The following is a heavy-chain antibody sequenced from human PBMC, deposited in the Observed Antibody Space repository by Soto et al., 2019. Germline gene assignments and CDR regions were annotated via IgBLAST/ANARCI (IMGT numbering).Heavy chain of an antibody. CDR3: ARRRYCGYDCYHKHYYGMDV. D-gene: IGHD2-21*02. V-gene: IGHV1-69*08. J-gene: IGHJ6*04. CDR1: GDTFSSYI. CDR2: VIPVLTTT. Sequence: QVQLVQSGAEVKKPGSSVRVSCRSSGDTFSSYIVNWLRLAPGRGLEWMGRVIPVLTTTDYAQNFRGRVTISAARSTKQVYLDLSSLRSDDTAVYYCARRRYCGYDCYHKHYYGMDVWGEGSLVTVAS.